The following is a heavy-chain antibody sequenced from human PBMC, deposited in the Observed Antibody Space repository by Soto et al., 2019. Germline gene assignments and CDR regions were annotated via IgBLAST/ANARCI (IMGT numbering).Heavy chain of an antibody. V-gene: IGHV3-30*03. CDR2: ISYDGSNK. Sequence: GGSLRLSCAASGFTFSSYGMHWVRQAPGKGLEWVAVISYDGSNKYYADSVKGRFTISRDNSKNTLYLQMNSLRAEDTAVYYCASHLLRYFDWLPPGYWGQGTLVTVSS. J-gene: IGHJ4*02. CDR1: GFTFSSYG. CDR3: ASHLLRYFDWLPPGY. D-gene: IGHD3-9*01.